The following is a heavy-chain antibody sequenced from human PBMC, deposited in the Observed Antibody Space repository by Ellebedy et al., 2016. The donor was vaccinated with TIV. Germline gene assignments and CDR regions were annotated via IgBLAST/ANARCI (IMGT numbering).Heavy chain of an antibody. D-gene: IGHD6-25*01. Sequence: GESLKISCAASGFTFSTHAIHWVRQAPGKGLEWVAVISYDGSEKYYPDSVKGRFTISRDNSKDTLYLQMSSLTNEDTAVYYCARDGLGFTAAQYGLDVWGQGTTVTVSS. CDR1: GFTFSTHA. J-gene: IGHJ6*02. CDR2: ISYDGSEK. CDR3: ARDGLGFTAAQYGLDV. V-gene: IGHV3-30-3*01.